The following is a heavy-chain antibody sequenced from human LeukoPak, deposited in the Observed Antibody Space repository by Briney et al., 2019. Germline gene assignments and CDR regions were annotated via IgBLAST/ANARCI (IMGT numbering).Heavy chain of an antibody. V-gene: IGHV4-4*07. Sequence: SETLSLTCTVSGGSINSHYYWNWFRQPAGKGLEWIGRIYSSGNSYYNASLQSRVTMSVDTSKNQFSLKLSSVTAADTAVYYCARDHRGGYCSSTSCYGAFDYWGQGTLVTVSS. CDR3: ARDHRGGYCSSTSCYGAFDY. CDR2: IYSSGNS. J-gene: IGHJ4*02. CDR1: GGSINSHYY. D-gene: IGHD2-2*01.